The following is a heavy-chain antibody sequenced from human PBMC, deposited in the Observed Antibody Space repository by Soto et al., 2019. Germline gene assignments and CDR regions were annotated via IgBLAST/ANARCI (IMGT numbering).Heavy chain of an antibody. Sequence: QLQLQESGPGLVKPSETLSLTCTVSGGSISSSSYYWGWIRQPPGKGLEWIGSIYYSGSTYYNPSLKSRATLSVDTSKNQFSRKLSSVTAADTAVYYCARNTIFGVVNRYFDLWGRGTLVTVSS. V-gene: IGHV4-39*01. D-gene: IGHD3-3*01. CDR3: ARNTIFGVVNRYFDL. CDR2: IYYSGST. J-gene: IGHJ2*01. CDR1: GGSISSSSYY.